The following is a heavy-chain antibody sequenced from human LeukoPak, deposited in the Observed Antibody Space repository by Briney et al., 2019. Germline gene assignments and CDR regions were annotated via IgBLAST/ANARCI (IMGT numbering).Heavy chain of an antibody. D-gene: IGHD1-26*01. J-gene: IGHJ4*02. CDR3: ARLVGAPPYFTH. Sequence: GGSLRLSCAASGFTFSDYYMSWIRQAPGKGLEWVSSIDVSGGDTYYADSVKGRFTISRDNSKSSLFLQMNTLRAEDTALYYCARLVGAPPYFTHWGQGTLVTVSS. CDR1: GFTFSDYY. V-gene: IGHV3-11*03. CDR2: IDVSGGDT.